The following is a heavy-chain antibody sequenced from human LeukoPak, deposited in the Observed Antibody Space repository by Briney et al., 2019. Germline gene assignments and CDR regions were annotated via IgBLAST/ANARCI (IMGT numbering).Heavy chain of an antibody. D-gene: IGHD3-10*01. Sequence: SETLSLTCTVSGGSISSGDYYWSWIRQPPGKGLERIGYIYYSGSTYYNPSLKSRVTISVDTSKNQFSLKLSSVTAADTAVYYCARMNYGSGSYLDYWGQGTLVTVSS. CDR2: IYYSGST. J-gene: IGHJ4*02. CDR3: ARMNYGSGSYLDY. CDR1: GGSISSGDYY. V-gene: IGHV4-30-4*08.